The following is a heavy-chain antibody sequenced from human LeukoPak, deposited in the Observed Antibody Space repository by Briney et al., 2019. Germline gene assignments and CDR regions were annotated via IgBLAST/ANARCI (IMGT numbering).Heavy chain of an antibody. CDR2: IYYSGST. CDR1: GDSISSGDYY. Sequence: SETLSLTCTVSGDSISSGDYYWSWLRQPPGKGLEWIGYIYYSGSTYYNSSLKSPITISVDTSKNQFSLKLSSVTAADTAVYYCARERWYSGYEVGLDYWGQGTLVTVSS. J-gene: IGHJ4*02. D-gene: IGHD5-12*01. CDR3: ARERWYSGYEVGLDY. V-gene: IGHV4-30-4*01.